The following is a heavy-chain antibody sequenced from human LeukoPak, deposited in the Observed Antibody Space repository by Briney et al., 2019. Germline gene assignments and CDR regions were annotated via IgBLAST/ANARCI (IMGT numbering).Heavy chain of an antibody. CDR1: GFIFKDYW. CDR3: ARVFPYYYDSSGYYYDGTFDY. J-gene: IGHJ4*02. V-gene: IGHV3-7*03. Sequence: GGSLRLSCAASGFIFKDYWMIWVRQAPGKGLEWVANIKQDGSEKYYVDSVKGRFTISRDNAKNSLYLQMNTLRAEDTAMYYCARVFPYYYDSSGYYYDGTFDYWGQGTLVTVSS. CDR2: IKQDGSEK. D-gene: IGHD3-22*01.